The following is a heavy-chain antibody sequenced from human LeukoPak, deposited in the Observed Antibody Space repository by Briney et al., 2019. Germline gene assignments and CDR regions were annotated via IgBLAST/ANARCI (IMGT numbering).Heavy chain of an antibody. J-gene: IGHJ4*02. CDR1: GYSFSNYW. CDR3: ARQTGWVHRGVIRY. Sequence: GESLKISCKGSGYSFSNYWIGWVRQMPGKGLEWMGIIYPGDSDTRYSPSFQGQVTISADKSISTAYLRWSSLKASDTAMYYCARQTGWVHRGVIRYWGQGTLVTVSS. D-gene: IGHD3-10*01. V-gene: IGHV5-51*01. CDR2: IYPGDSDT.